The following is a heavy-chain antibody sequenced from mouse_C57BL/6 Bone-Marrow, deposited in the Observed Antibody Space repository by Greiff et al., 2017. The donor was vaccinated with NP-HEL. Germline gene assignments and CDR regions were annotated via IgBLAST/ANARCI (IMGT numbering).Heavy chain of an antibody. CDR1: GYAFSSSW. CDR3: ARCVYYDYDRGFAY. D-gene: IGHD2-4*01. CDR2: IYPGDGDT. V-gene: IGHV1-82*01. J-gene: IGHJ3*01. Sequence: VKLMESGPELVKPGASVKISCKASGYAFSSSWMNWVKQRPGKGLEWIGRIYPGDGDTNYNGKFKGKATLTADKSSSTAYMQLSSLTSEDSAVYFCARCVYYDYDRGFAYWGQGTLVTVSA.